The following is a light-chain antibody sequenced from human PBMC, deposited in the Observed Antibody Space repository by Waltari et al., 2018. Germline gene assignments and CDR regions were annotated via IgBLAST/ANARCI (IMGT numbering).Light chain of an antibody. V-gene: IGLV1-47*01. J-gene: IGLJ3*02. CDR1: IPNLGTNY. Sequence: QSVLTQPPSASGTPGQRVTISCSGGIPNLGTNYVYLYQQFPGTAPKLLIQRDKQRPSGVPDRFSGSKSGTSASLAISGLRSEDEADYYCASWDDSLSVGVFGGGTKLTVL. CDR3: ASWDDSLSVGV. CDR2: RDK.